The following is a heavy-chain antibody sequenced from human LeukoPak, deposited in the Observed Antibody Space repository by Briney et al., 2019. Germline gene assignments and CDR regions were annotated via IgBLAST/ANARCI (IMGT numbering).Heavy chain of an antibody. V-gene: IGHV4-4*07. Sequence: PSETLSLTCTVSGGSISSHYWSWTRQPAGKGLEWIGRIYTSGSTNYNPSLKSRVTMSVDTSKNQFSLKLSSVTAADTAVYYCARDNSDYGVLNWFDPWGQGTLVTVSS. CDR3: ARDNSDYGVLNWFDP. CDR1: GGSISSHY. J-gene: IGHJ5*02. D-gene: IGHD4-17*01. CDR2: IYTSGST.